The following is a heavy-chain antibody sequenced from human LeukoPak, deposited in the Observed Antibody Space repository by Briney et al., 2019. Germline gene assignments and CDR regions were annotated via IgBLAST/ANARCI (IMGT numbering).Heavy chain of an antibody. V-gene: IGHV4-59*01. CDR2: IYYSGST. J-gene: IGHJ6*03. D-gene: IGHD5-18*01. CDR1: GGSLSSYY. Sequence: PSETLSLTCTVSGGSLSSYYWSWIRQPPGKGLEWIGYIYYSGSTNYNPSLKSRVTISVDTSKNQFSLKLSSVTAADTAVYYCARSGGYSYGSSTDYYMDVWGKGTTVTVSS. CDR3: ARSGGYSYGSSTDYYMDV.